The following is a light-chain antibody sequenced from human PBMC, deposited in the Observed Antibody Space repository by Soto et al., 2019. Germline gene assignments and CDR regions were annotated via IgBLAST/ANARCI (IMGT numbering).Light chain of an antibody. CDR2: EVF. J-gene: IGLJ1*01. CDR3: SSYTTTSTLYV. CDR1: NSDVGGYNY. Sequence: QSALTQPASVSGSPGQSITIPCTGTNSDVGGYNYVSWYQHHPGKAPKLMIYEVFNRPSGVSSRFSGCKSGSTASLTISGLQAEDEADYYCSSYTTTSTLYVFGTGTKLTVL. V-gene: IGLV2-14*01.